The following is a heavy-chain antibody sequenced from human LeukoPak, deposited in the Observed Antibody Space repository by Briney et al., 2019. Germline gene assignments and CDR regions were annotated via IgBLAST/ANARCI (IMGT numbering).Heavy chain of an antibody. J-gene: IGHJ4*02. Sequence: GGSLRLSCAASGFTFRSYSMNWVRQAPGMGLEWVSYISSSSSTIYYADSVKGRFIISRDNAKNSLYLQMNSLRAEDTAVYYCAKDQLYYYDSSAFYYWGQGTLVTVSS. V-gene: IGHV3-48*01. CDR2: ISSSSSTI. D-gene: IGHD3-22*01. CDR3: AKDQLYYYDSSAFYY. CDR1: GFTFRSYS.